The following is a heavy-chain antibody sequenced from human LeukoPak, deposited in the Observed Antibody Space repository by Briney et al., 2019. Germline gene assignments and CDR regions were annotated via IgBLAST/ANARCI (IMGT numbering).Heavy chain of an antibody. Sequence: GESLKISCKVSGDNFASYRIGWVRQMPGKGLEWMGFIYPGDSETKNSPSFQGQVTISADKSISTAYLQWSSLKASDTAMYYCARRRDGYNYVGTDYWGQGTLVTVSS. CDR2: IYPGDSET. CDR1: GDNFASYR. V-gene: IGHV5-51*01. J-gene: IGHJ4*02. CDR3: ARRRDGYNYVGTDY. D-gene: IGHD5-24*01.